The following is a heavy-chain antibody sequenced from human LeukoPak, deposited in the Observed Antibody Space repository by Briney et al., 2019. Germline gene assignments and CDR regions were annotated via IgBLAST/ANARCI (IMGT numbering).Heavy chain of an antibody. Sequence: PSETLSLTCTVSGGSISTITYYWGWIRQPPGKGLEWVGHMYYRGSTFYNPSLKSRVTISVDKSKNQLSLKLSSVTAADTAVYYCARYDVGWYYFDYWGQGTLVTVSS. V-gene: IGHV4-39*07. CDR3: ARYDVGWYYFDY. D-gene: IGHD6-19*01. J-gene: IGHJ4*02. CDR1: GGSISTITYY. CDR2: MYYRGST.